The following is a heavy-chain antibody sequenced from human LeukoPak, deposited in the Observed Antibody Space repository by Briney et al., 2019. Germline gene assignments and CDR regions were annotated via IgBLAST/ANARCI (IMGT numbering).Heavy chain of an antibody. CDR2: IAYDGINK. CDR1: GXSFSTYA. D-gene: IGHD4-17*01. CDR3: AKDGYGDHTVDY. Sequence: GGSLRLSCAASGXSFSTYALHWVRQAPGKGLEWVAIIAYDGINKYYGDSVKGRFTISRDNSKNTLFLQINSLRAEDTAVYYCAKDGYGDHTVDYWGQGTLVTVSS. J-gene: IGHJ4*02. V-gene: IGHV3-30*18.